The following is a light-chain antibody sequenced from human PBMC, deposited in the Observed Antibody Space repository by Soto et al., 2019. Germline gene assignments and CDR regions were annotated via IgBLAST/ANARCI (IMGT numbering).Light chain of an antibody. CDR1: SSDIGGYNY. CDR3: RSYTTSNTRQIV. V-gene: IGLV2-14*03. Sequence: QSVLTQPASVSGSPGQSITISCTGTSSDIGGYNYVSWYQHHPGKAPKLIIYDVSNRPSGVSIRFSGSKSDNTASLTNSGLQPEDEAAYLCRSYTTSNTRQIVFGTGTQVTVL. CDR2: DVS. J-gene: IGLJ1*01.